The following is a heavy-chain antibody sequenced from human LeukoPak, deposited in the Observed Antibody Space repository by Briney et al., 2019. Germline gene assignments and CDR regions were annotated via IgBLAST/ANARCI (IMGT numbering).Heavy chain of an antibody. CDR2: IYYSGST. CDR3: ARGKEYYGSGRPQSGFDY. V-gene: IGHV4-31*03. J-gene: IGHJ4*02. D-gene: IGHD3-10*01. Sequence: SETLSLPCTVSGGSLSSGGYYWSWIRQHPGKGLEWIGYIYYSGSTYYNPSLKIRVTISVDTSKNQFSLKLSSVTAADTAVYYCARGKEYYGSGRPQSGFDYWGQGTLVTVSS. CDR1: GGSLSSGGYY.